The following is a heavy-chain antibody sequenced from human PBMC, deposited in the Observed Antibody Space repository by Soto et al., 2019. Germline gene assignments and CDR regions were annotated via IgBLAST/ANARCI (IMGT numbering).Heavy chain of an antibody. CDR3: ARDSYTRY. D-gene: IGHD4-4*01. CDR2: IHNDGST. Sequence: EVQLVESGGGLVQPGGSLRLSCAASGFIVSTSYMSWVRQAPGKGLEWVSIIHNDGSTYYADSAKGRFTISRDDSKNTLYLQVLSLRAEGMAVYYGARDSYTRYWGQGTLVTVSS. V-gene: IGHV3-66*01. CDR1: GFIVSTSY. J-gene: IGHJ4*02.